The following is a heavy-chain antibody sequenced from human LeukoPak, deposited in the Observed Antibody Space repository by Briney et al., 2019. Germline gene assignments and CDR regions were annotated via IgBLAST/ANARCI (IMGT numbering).Heavy chain of an antibody. CDR1: GGSISSSSYY. V-gene: IGHV4-39*07. CDR3: ARRLVYGSGSYGDFDY. CDR2: IYYSGST. Sequence: PSETLSLTCTVSGGSISSSSYYWGWIRQPPGKGLEGVGSIYYSGSTYYNPSLKSRGTISVDTSKNQFSLKLSSVTAADTAVYYCARRLVYGSGSYGDFDYWGRGTLVTVSS. D-gene: IGHD3-10*01. J-gene: IGHJ4*02.